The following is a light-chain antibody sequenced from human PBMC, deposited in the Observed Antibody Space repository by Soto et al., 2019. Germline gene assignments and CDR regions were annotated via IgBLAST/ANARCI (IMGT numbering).Light chain of an antibody. J-gene: IGKJ2*03. Sequence: DVVMTQSPLSVPVTLGQPASISCRSSQSLVYGDGNTYLNWFHQRPGQSPRRLIYKVSDRDSGVPDRFSGSGSGTDFTLKISRVEAEDVGVYYCMQGTHWPPSFGQGTKLEIK. CDR1: QSLVYGDGNTY. V-gene: IGKV2-30*01. CDR2: KVS. CDR3: MQGTHWPPS.